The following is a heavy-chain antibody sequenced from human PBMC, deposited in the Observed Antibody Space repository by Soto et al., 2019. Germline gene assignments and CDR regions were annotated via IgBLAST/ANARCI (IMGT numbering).Heavy chain of an antibody. CDR1: GYTFTNYF. D-gene: IGHD3-3*01. Sequence: QVQLVQSGAEVKKPGASVKVSCKASGYTFTNYFMHWVRQAPGQGLEWMGIISPGGTTTTYAQKFQGRVTLTWDTSTSTVYMELSSRGSEDTAVYYCARDPWNYWGQGTLVTVSS. V-gene: IGHV1-46*01. CDR2: ISPGGTTT. CDR3: ARDPWNY. J-gene: IGHJ4*02.